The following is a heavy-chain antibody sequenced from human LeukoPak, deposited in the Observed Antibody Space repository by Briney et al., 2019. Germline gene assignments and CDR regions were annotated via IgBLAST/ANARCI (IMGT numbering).Heavy chain of an antibody. CDR3: ARDSEGSDTFDI. CDR1: GYTFTSYC. J-gene: IGHJ3*02. CDR2: INPRGGST. V-gene: IGHV1-46*01. D-gene: IGHD3-10*01. Sequence: ASVKLSFKASGYTFTSYCMYWGRQAPGQGLEWMGTINPRGGSTSYAQKFQGRVTMTRDTSTSTVYMELSSLRSEDTAVYYCARDSEGSDTFDIWGQGTMVPVSS.